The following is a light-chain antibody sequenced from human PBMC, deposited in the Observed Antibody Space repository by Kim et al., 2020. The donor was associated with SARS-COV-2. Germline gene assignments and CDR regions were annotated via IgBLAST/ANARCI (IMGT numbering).Light chain of an antibody. CDR3: QTWGTGTRV. CDR1: SGHSSYA. Sequence: QLVLTQPPSASASLGAAVKLTCTLSSGHSSYAIAWHQQQPEKGPRYLMKLNSDGSHSKGDGIPDRFSGSSSGAERYLTISSLQSEDEADYSCQTWGTGTRVFGEGTKLTVL. V-gene: IGLV4-69*01. CDR2: LNSDGSH. J-gene: IGLJ2*01.